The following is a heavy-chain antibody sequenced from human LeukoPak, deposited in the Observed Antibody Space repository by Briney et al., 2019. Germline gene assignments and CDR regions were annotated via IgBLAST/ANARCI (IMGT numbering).Heavy chain of an antibody. V-gene: IGHV3-23*01. J-gene: IGHJ4*02. Sequence: GGSLRLSCAASGFTFSSYAMSWVRQAPGKGLQWVSAISGSGGSTYYADSVKGRFTISRDNSKNTLYLQMNSLRAEDTAVYYCAKDLLLLWFREFDYWGQGILVTVSS. CDR1: GFTFSSYA. CDR2: ISGSGGST. CDR3: AKDLLLLWFREFDY. D-gene: IGHD3-10*01.